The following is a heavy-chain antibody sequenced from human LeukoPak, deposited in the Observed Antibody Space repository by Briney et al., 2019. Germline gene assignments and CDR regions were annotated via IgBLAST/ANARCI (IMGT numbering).Heavy chain of an antibody. Sequence: SGTLSLTCAVYGGSFSGYYWSWIRQPPGKGLEWIGEINHSGSTNYNPSLKSRVTISVDTSKNQLSLKLSSVTAADTAVYYCAGWTYCSGGSCYRDCFDPWGQGTLVTVSS. D-gene: IGHD2-15*01. CDR2: INHSGST. CDR1: GGSFSGYY. J-gene: IGHJ5*02. CDR3: AGWTYCSGGSCYRDCFDP. V-gene: IGHV4-34*01.